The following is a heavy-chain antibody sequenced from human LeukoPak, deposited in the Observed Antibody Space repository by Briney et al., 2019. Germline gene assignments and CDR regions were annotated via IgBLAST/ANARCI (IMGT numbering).Heavy chain of an antibody. CDR2: IYYSGST. V-gene: IGHV4-59*01. D-gene: IGHD3-22*01. CDR1: GGSISSYY. CDR3: ARLLYDSSGYYSGHDI. J-gene: IGHJ3*02. Sequence: SETLSLTCTVSGGSISSYYWSWIRQPPGKGLEWIGYIYYSGSTNYNPSLKSRVTISVDTSKNQFSLKLSSVTAADTAVYYCARLLYDSSGYYSGHDIWGQGTMVTVSS.